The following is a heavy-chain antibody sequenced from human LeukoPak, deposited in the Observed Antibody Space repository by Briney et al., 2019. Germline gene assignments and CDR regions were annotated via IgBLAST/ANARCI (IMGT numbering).Heavy chain of an antibody. D-gene: IGHD4-17*01. CDR2: IWFDGTYE. J-gene: IGHJ6*03. V-gene: IGHV3-33*06. CDR3: AKERDYAEDMDV. Sequence: GGSLRLSCAASGFTFRSYGMHWVRQAPGKGLEWVALIWFDGTYEYYADSVKGRFTISRDNSNKTLYLQMNSLGAEDTAVYYCAKERDYAEDMDVWGKGTTVTVS. CDR1: GFTFRSYG.